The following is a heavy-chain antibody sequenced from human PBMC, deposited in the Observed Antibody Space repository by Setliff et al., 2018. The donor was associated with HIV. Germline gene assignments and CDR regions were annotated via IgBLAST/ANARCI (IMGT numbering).Heavy chain of an antibody. J-gene: IGHJ5*02. Sequence: PGESLTISCKDPGYKFTNYWIGWVRQMPGQGLEWMGFINPSDLETRYRPSFQGQVTMSVDKSINTAFLQWSSLAASDTAMYYCVRDQIGDVKVDGTWGTWGQGTLVTVSS. V-gene: IGHV5-51*01. CDR3: VRDQIGDVKVDGTWGT. CDR2: INPSDLET. CDR1: GYKFTNYW. D-gene: IGHD1-7*01.